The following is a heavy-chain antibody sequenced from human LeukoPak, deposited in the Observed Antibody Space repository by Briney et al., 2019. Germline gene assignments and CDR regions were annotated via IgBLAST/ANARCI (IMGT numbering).Heavy chain of an antibody. J-gene: IGHJ4*02. CDR3: ARRSSRSFDY. V-gene: IGHV3-53*01. D-gene: IGHD2-2*01. CDR2: IYSGGST. Sequence: PGGSLRLSFAASGFTVSSNYMNWVRQAPGKGLEWVSVIYSGGSTYSADTVKGRFTVSRDNSKNTLYLQMNSLRAEDTAVYYCARRSSRSFDYWGQGTLVTVSS. CDR1: GFTVSSNY.